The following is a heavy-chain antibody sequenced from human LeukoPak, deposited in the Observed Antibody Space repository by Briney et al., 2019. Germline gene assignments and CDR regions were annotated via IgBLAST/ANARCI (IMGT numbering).Heavy chain of an antibody. J-gene: IGHJ3*02. D-gene: IGHD3-3*01. Sequence: ASVKVSCKASGYTFPGYYMHWVRQAPGQGLEWMGWINPNSGGTNYAQKFQGRATMTRDTSISTAYMELSRLRSDDTAVYYCARRLEDFWSGYLTPNSAFDIWGQGTMVTVSS. CDR1: GYTFPGYY. CDR3: ARRLEDFWSGYLTPNSAFDI. CDR2: INPNSGGT. V-gene: IGHV1-2*02.